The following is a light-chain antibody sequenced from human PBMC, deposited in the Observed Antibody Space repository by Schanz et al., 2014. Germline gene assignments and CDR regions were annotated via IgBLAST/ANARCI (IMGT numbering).Light chain of an antibody. J-gene: IGLJ2*01. CDR1: SSDVGKYNL. V-gene: IGLV2-14*02. Sequence: QSALTQPASVSGSPGQSITISCTGTSSDVGKYNLVSWYQQHPGKVPKLLIFEGSQRPSGVSNRFSGSKSGNTASLTISGLQAEDEADYYCQSYDSSLSGVVFGGGTKLTVL. CDR3: QSYDSSLSGVV. CDR2: EGS.